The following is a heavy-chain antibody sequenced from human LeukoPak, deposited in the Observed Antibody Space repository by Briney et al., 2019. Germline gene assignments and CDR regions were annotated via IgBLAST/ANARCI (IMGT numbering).Heavy chain of an antibody. CDR3: GKWGCSGGNCYLFDF. D-gene: IGHD2-15*01. J-gene: IGHJ4*02. V-gene: IGHV3-23*01. Sequence: PGGSLRLSCAASGFTFSSYALCWVRQAPGKGMEWVWAISGRSSRTYYADSVKGRFTIYRDNTKNKQYLQMNNLRSADTALYYCGKWGCSGGNCYLFDFWGQGTLVTVSS. CDR1: GFTFSSYA. CDR2: ISGRSSRT.